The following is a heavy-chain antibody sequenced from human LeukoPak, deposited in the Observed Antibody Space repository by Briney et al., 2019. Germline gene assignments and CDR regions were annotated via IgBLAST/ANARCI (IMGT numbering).Heavy chain of an antibody. Sequence: GGSLRLSCAASGFTFSGSAMHWVRQASGKGLEWVGRIRSKANSYATAYAASVKGRFTISRDDSKNTAYLQMNSLKTEDTAVYYCTRRPEAYCSSTSCYYYYYMDVWGKGTTVTVSS. D-gene: IGHD2-2*01. J-gene: IGHJ6*03. CDR3: TRRPEAYCSSTSCYYYYYMDV. CDR2: IRSKANSYAT. V-gene: IGHV3-73*01. CDR1: GFTFSGSA.